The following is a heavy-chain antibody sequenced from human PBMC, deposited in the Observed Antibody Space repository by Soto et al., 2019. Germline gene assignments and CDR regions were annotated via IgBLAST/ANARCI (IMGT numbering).Heavy chain of an antibody. CDR1: GGSISRYY. CDR2: IYYSGST. Sequence: SETLSLTCTVSGGSISRYYWSWILQPPWKGLEWIGYIYYSGSTNYNPSLKSRVTISVDTSKNQFSLKLSSVTAADTAVYYCARNVEMATPSYFDLWGRGTLVTVSS. CDR3: ARNVEMATPSYFDL. D-gene: IGHD5-12*01. V-gene: IGHV4-59*08. J-gene: IGHJ2*01.